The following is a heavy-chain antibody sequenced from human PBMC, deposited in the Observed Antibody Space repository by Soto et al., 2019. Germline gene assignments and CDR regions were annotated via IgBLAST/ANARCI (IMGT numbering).Heavy chain of an antibody. CDR2: IYYSGST. CDR3: ARDSYLYYDYRRGFDP. D-gene: IGHD3-16*01. Sequence: SETLSLTCTVSGGSISSYYWSWIRQPPGKGLEWIGYIYYSGSTNYNPSLKSRVTISVDTSKNQFSLKLSSVTAADTAVYYCARDSYLYYDYRRGFDPWGQGTLVTVSS. CDR1: GGSISSYY. J-gene: IGHJ5*02. V-gene: IGHV4-59*01.